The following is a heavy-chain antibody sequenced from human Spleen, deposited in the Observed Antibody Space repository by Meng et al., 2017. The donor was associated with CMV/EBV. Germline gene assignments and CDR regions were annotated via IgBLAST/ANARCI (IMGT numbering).Heavy chain of an antibody. Sequence: SETLSLTCTVSGGSISSYYWNWIRQPPGKGLEWIGYIYYSGSTNYHPSLKSRVTISGDTSKNQFSQKLSSVTAADTAVYYCARVPRFWYFYLWGRGTLVTVSS. CDR1: GGSISSYY. J-gene: IGHJ2*01. CDR3: ARVPRFWYFYL. V-gene: IGHV4-59*01. CDR2: IYYSGST.